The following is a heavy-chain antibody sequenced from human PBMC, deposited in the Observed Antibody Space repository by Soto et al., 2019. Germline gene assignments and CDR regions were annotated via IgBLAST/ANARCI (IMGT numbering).Heavy chain of an antibody. V-gene: IGHV3-23*01. CDR1: GFSFSTYG. J-gene: IGHJ5*02. CDR2: VSGGSGVT. CDR3: TRWNGYGDL. D-gene: IGHD1-1*01. Sequence: EMQLLESGGGLVQPGGSLRLSCVVSGFSFSTYGVTWVRQAPGKGLEWVCGVSGGSGVTHYTDSVKGRFTISGDDSKKTVYLQMRSRRGEDTAVYYCTRWNGYGDLWGKGTLVTVSS.